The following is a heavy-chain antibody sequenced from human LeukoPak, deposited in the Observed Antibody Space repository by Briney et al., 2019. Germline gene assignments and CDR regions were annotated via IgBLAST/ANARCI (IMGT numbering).Heavy chain of an antibody. D-gene: IGHD5-18*01. CDR3: ARTPQHSYYYYNMDV. CDR2: IIPIFGTA. J-gene: IGHJ6*03. Sequence: GASVKDSCKASGGTFSTYAITWVRQAPGQGLEWMGGIIPIFGTANYAQKFQDRVTITTDASTSTVYMELTSLRSEDTAVYYCARTPQHSYYYYNMDVWGKGTTVTVAS. CDR1: GGTFSTYA. V-gene: IGHV1-69*05.